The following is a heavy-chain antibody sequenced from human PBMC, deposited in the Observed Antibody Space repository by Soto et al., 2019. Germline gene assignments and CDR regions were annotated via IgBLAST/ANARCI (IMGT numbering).Heavy chain of an antibody. CDR2: IIPIVGSP. CDR3: ARDLEFRDGNISHLDY. Sequence: VKVSCKASGGTFRNHVFNWVRQAPGQGLEWMGGIIPIVGSPNYPQKFQGRVTITADASTNTVYLEVSSLRSQDTAVYYCARDLEFRDGNISHLDYWGQGTLVTVSS. V-gene: IGHV1-69*13. D-gene: IGHD3-10*01. J-gene: IGHJ4*02. CDR1: GGTFRNHV.